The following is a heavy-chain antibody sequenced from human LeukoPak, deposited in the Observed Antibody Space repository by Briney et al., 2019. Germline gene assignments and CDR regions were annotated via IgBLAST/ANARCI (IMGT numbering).Heavy chain of an antibody. V-gene: IGHV3-64*01. CDR1: GFSFSSYE. D-gene: IGHD3-10*01. Sequence: GGSLRLSCAASGFSFSSYEMNWVRQAPGKGLEYVSAISSNGGSTYYANSVKGRFTISRDNSKNTLYLQMGSLRAEDMAVYYCARALWFGEFTAFDYWGQGTLVTVSS. CDR2: ISSNGGST. J-gene: IGHJ4*02. CDR3: ARALWFGEFTAFDY.